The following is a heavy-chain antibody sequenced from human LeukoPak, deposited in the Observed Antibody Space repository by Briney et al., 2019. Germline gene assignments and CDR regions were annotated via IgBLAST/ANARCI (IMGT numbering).Heavy chain of an antibody. Sequence: GRSLRLSCAASGFTFSSYDMHWVRQAPGKGLEWVAVISYDGSNKYYADSVKGRFTISRDNSKNTLYLQMNSLRAEDTAVYYCAKDHTPYYYDSSGLGYWGQGTLVTVSS. CDR3: AKDHTPYYYDSSGLGY. J-gene: IGHJ4*02. CDR1: GFTFSSYD. V-gene: IGHV3-30*18. D-gene: IGHD3-22*01. CDR2: ISYDGSNK.